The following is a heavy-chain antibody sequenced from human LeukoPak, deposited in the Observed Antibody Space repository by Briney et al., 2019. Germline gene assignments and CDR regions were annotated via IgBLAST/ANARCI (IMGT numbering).Heavy chain of an antibody. D-gene: IGHD2-2*01. CDR3: ARTYCSSTSCYWVFDY. Sequence: ASVKVSCKASGYTFTSYGISWVRQAPGQGLEWMGWISAYNGNTNYAQKLQGRVTMTTDTSTSTACMELRSLRSDDTAVYYCARTYCSSTSCYWVFDYWGQGTLVTVSS. CDR2: ISAYNGNT. V-gene: IGHV1-18*04. J-gene: IGHJ4*02. CDR1: GYTFTSYG.